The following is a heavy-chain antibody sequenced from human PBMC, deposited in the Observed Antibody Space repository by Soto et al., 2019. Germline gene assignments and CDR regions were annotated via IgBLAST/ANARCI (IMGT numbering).Heavy chain of an antibody. D-gene: IGHD4-17*01. Sequence: EVQLVESGGGLVKPGGSLTLSCAASGFTFSTYNMNWVRRAPGKGLEWVSSITGRSYYIYYADSVKGRFTISRDNAKNSLYLQMKSLRAEDTAIYSCARXGLEYGDDXDXWGXXXXVXVSX. CDR2: ITGRSYYI. V-gene: IGHV3-21*06. J-gene: IGHJ4*01. CDR3: ARXGLEYGDDXDX. CDR1: GFTFSTYN.